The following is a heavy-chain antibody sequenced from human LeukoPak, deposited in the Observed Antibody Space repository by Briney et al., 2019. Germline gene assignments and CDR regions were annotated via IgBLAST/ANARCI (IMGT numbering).Heavy chain of an antibody. CDR2: IKWDGGRT. V-gene: IGHV3-20*04. CDR3: TRDGDTVLTRGYYYYMDV. D-gene: IGHD3-10*01. CDR1: GFTFDEHG. Sequence: GGSLRLSCAASGFTFDEHGMSWVRQAPGKGLEWVSGIKWDGGRTGYADSVKGRFTVSRDNTKNSLYLQMNSLRAEDTAVYYCTRDGDTVLTRGYYYYMDVWGKGTTVTVSS. J-gene: IGHJ6*03.